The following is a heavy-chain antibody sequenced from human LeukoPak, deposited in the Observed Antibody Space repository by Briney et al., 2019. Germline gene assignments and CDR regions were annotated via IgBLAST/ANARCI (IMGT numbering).Heavy chain of an antibody. Sequence: PGGSLRLSCAASGFTFSDYYMSWIRQAPGKGLEWVSYISGSGGTIYYADSVKGRFTVSRDNAKNSLFLQMNSLRAEDTAVYYCAVDYSNYWCPDYWGQGTLVTVSS. J-gene: IGHJ4*02. CDR1: GFTFSDYY. CDR2: ISGSGGTI. CDR3: AVDYSNYWCPDY. D-gene: IGHD4-11*01. V-gene: IGHV3-11*01.